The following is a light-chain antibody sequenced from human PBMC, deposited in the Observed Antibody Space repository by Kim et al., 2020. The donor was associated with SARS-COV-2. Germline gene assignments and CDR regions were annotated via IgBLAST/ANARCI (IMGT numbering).Light chain of an antibody. J-gene: IGKJ1*01. Sequence: SASVGDRVTITCRANQSVTRYLAWYQQRPGGAPKLLIYQASTLESGVPSRFSGSGSGREFTLTISNLQPEDFAIYYCQQYFTYGTFGQGTKVDIK. V-gene: IGKV1-5*03. CDR3: QQYFTYGT. CDR2: QAS. CDR1: QSVTRY.